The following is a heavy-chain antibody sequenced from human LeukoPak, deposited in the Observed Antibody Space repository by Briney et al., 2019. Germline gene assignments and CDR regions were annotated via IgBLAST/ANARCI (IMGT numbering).Heavy chain of an antibody. Sequence: QSGGSLRLSCAASGFTFSSYSMNWVRQAPGKGLEWVSYISRSSSTIYYADSVKGRFTISRDNAKNSLYLQMNSLRDEDTAVYYCARDMYTSSWYDVTWFGPWGQGTLVTVSS. D-gene: IGHD6-13*01. CDR3: ARDMYTSSWYDVTWFGP. V-gene: IGHV3-48*02. CDR1: GFTFSSYS. CDR2: ISRSSSTI. J-gene: IGHJ5*02.